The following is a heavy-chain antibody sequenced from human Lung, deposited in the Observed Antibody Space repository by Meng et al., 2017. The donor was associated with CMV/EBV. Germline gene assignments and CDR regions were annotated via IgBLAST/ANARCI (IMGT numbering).Heavy chain of an antibody. Sequence: GLEKPSAPSPPPCTSLGYTIPGYYWIWSRQPAGKGLEWIGRISASGNTRYNPSLKSRVTMSVDTTKNQFSLKLSSVTAADTAVYYCARDFGSSWYPNWFDPWGQGTLVTVSS. CDR3: ARDFGSSWYPNWFDP. D-gene: IGHD6-13*01. CDR2: ISASGNT. CDR1: GYTIPGYY. J-gene: IGHJ5*02. V-gene: IGHV4-4*07.